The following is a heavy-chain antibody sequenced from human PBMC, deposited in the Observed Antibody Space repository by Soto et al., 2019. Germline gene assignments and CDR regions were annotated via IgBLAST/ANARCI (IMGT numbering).Heavy chain of an antibody. V-gene: IGHV3-23*01. J-gene: IGHJ5*02. CDR3: AKDARPSS. CDR1: GFAFSSYA. CDR2: ISETGGST. Sequence: HPGGSLRLSCAASGFAFSSYAISWVRQTPGKGLEWVSTISETGGSTYYTDSVKGRFTISRDTSKNTLYLQMNSLRAEDTALYYCAKDARPSSWGQGTLVTVSS.